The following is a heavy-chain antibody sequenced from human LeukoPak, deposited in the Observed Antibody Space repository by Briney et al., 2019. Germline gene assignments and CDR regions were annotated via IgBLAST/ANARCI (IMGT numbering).Heavy chain of an antibody. CDR2: ISWNSGSI. J-gene: IGHJ4*02. Sequence: GRSLRLSCAASGFTFDDYAMHWVRQAPGKGLEGVSGISWNSGSIGYADSVKGRFTISRDNAKNSLYLQMNSLRAEDTALYYCAKDTGLVAAAGVFDYWGQGTLVTVSS. D-gene: IGHD6-13*01. CDR1: GFTFDDYA. CDR3: AKDTGLVAAAGVFDY. V-gene: IGHV3-9*01.